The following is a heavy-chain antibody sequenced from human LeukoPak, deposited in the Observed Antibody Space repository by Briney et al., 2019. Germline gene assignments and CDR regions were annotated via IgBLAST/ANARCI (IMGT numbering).Heavy chain of an antibody. CDR2: ISYDGSDK. Sequence: GRSLRLSCAAPGFTFSSYAMHWVRQAPGKGLEWVAFISYDGSDKYYADSVKGRFTISRDNSKNTLYLQMNSLRAEDTAVYYCARALRDYYDSSGYYPDYWGQGTLVTVSS. CDR1: GFTFSSYA. D-gene: IGHD3-22*01. J-gene: IGHJ4*02. CDR3: ARALRDYYDSSGYYPDY. V-gene: IGHV3-30*04.